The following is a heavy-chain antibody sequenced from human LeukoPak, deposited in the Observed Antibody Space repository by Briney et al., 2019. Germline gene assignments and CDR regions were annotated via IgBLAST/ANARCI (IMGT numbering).Heavy chain of an antibody. CDR2: ISYDGSNK. V-gene: IGHV3-30*03. CDR3: VRGGIQVSGIDAFDI. CDR1: GFTFSSYS. D-gene: IGHD5/OR15-5a*01. J-gene: IGHJ3*02. Sequence: GGSLRLSCAASGFTFSSYSMNWVRQAPGKGLEWVAVISYDGSNKYYADSVKGRFTISRENAKNSLYLQMNSLRDGDTAVYYCVRGGIQVSGIDAFDIWGQGTMVTVSS.